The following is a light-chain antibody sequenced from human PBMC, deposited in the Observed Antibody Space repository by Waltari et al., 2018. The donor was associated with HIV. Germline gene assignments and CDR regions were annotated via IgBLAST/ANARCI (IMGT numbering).Light chain of an antibody. Sequence: QSVLTQPPSVSGAPGQRVTISCTGSSSNIGAGFAVFWFQQLPGAAPRLLIYGNNVDRPSGVPDRFSGSKSGSSASLAITGLQAEDEADYFCQSYDINVSAVLFGGGTKLTVL. J-gene: IGLJ2*01. V-gene: IGLV1-40*01. CDR1: SSNIGAGFA. CDR2: GNNV. CDR3: QSYDINVSAVL.